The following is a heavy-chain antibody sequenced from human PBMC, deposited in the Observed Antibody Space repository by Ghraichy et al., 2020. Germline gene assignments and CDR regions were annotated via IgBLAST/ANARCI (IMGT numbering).Heavy chain of an antibody. CDR1: RFTFSKYA. CDR3: AKDLRFFEWLSFRSPVLGFDS. V-gene: IGHV3-23*01. J-gene: IGHJ4*02. CDR2: FSCSGDTT. Sequence: GGSLRLSCAASRFTFSKYAMSWVRQAPGKGLEWVSTFSCSGDTTYYAESVKGRFTISRDNSKNTLYLQMNSLRAEDTAVYYCAKDLRFFEWLSFRSPVLGFDSWGQGTLITVSS. D-gene: IGHD3-3*01.